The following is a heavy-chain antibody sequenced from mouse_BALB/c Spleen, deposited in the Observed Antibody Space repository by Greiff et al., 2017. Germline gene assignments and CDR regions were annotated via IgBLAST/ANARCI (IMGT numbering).Heavy chain of an antibody. V-gene: IGHV2-9*02. J-gene: IGHJ4*01. CDR3: ARGGNYYAMDY. D-gene: IGHD2-1*01. Sequence: VQVVESGPGLVAPSQSLSITCTVSGFSLTSYGVHWVRQPPGKGLEWLGVIWAGGSTNYNSALMYRLSISKDNSKSQVFLKMNSLQTDDTAMYYCARGGNYYAMDYGGQGTSVSVSS. CDR2: IWAGGST. CDR1: GFSLTSYG.